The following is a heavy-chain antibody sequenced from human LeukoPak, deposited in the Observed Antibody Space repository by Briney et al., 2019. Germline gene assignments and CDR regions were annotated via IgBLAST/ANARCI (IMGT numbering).Heavy chain of an antibody. CDR1: GYSFTDKY. V-gene: IGHV1-2*02. Sequence: ASVKVSCKASGYSFTDKYMHWVRQAPGQGLEWMGWINPNSGGTNYAQKFQGRVTMTTNTSMSTAYMELSRLRSDDTAVYYCARVFEGPIVYWGQGTLVTVSS. CDR2: INPNSGGT. CDR3: ARVFEGPIVY. J-gene: IGHJ4*02.